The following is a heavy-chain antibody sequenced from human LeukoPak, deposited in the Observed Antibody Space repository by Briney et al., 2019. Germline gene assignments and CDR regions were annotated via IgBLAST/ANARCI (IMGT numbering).Heavy chain of an antibody. CDR1: GYRFNIYW. D-gene: IGHD4/OR15-4a*01. CDR3: ARHIGLTTRYFDY. Sequence: GESLKISCKGSGYRFNIYWIGWVRQMPGKGLEWMGMIYPDDSDTRYSPSFQGHVTISADESSSTAYLQWTNLKASDTAIYYCARHIGLTTRYFDYWGQGTLVAVSS. J-gene: IGHJ4*02. CDR2: IYPDDSDT. V-gene: IGHV5-51*01.